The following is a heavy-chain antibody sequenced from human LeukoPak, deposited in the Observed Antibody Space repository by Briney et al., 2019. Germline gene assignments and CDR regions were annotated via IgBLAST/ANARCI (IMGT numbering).Heavy chain of an antibody. V-gene: IGHV4-34*01. D-gene: IGHD3-10*01. CDR2: INHSGST. CDR3: ATYDYGSGSYHNHPNFDS. J-gene: IGHJ4*02. CDR1: GGSFSGYY. Sequence: PSETLSLTCAVYGGSFSGYYWSWIRQPPGKGLEWIGEINHSGSTTYNPSLKSRVTISLDTSKNQFPLKLNSVTAADTAVYYCATYDYGSGSYHNHPNFDSWGQGTLVTVSA.